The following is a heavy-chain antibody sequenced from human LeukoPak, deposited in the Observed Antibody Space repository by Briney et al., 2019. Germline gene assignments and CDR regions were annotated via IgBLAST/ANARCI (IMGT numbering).Heavy chain of an antibody. CDR3: ATTHDSSGYYYSDY. V-gene: IGHV4-31*02. D-gene: IGHD3-22*01. CDR1: GGSISSGGYY. Sequence: SGTLSLTCTVSGGSISSGGYYWSCIRQHPGKGLEWIVYIYYSGSHYYNPSLKSRVTISVDTSKNQFSLKLSSVTAADTAVYYCATTHDSSGYYYSDYWGQGNLVTVSS. CDR2: IYYSGSH. J-gene: IGHJ4*02.